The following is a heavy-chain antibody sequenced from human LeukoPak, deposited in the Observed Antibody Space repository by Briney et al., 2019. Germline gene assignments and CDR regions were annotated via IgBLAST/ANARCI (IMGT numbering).Heavy chain of an antibody. Sequence: PGGSLRLSCAASGFSFSGYCMNWVRQAPGKGLEWVAIIQQDGSERYYADSVTGRFTISRDNAKNSLYLQVNSLRVEDTAVYFCAGGPGFLIESWGQGTLVTVSS. CDR1: GFSFSGYC. D-gene: IGHD2-21*01. J-gene: IGHJ4*02. CDR3: AGGPGFLIES. V-gene: IGHV3-7*04. CDR2: IQQDGSER.